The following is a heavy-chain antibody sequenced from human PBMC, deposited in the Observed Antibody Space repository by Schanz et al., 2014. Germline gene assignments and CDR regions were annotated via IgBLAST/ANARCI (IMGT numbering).Heavy chain of an antibody. V-gene: IGHV4-4*07. CDR3: ARDMTHDTSYWYYWAFDI. CDR2: IHSRGST. Sequence: QVQLQESGPGLMKPSETLSLTCIVSGGSMTTYYWSWIRQPAGKGLEWIGRIHSRGSTEYNPSLKSRVTISVETSKNPFPLRLRAVSVAEPAVYYCARDMTHDTSYWYYWAFDIWGQGTMVTVSS. CDR1: GGSMTTYY. J-gene: IGHJ3*02. D-gene: IGHD6-19*01.